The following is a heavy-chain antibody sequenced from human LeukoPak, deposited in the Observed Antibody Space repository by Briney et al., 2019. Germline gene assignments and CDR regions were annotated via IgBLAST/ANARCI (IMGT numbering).Heavy chain of an antibody. CDR3: AKDRGGYTYYPFLSYFFDS. V-gene: IGHV3-30*04. J-gene: IGHJ4*02. Sequence: GRSLRLSCAASGFTFSNYAMHWVRQAPGKGLEWVAVVSYDGNYRNYADSVKGRFTISRDDSKNTLYLQMNSLTTEDTAVYYCAKDRGGYTYYPFLSYFFDSWGQGTLVTVSS. CDR1: GFTFSNYA. CDR2: VSYDGNYR. D-gene: IGHD5-12*01.